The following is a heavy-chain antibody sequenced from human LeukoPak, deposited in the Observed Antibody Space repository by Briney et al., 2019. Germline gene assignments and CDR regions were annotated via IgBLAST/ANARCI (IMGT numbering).Heavy chain of an antibody. CDR3: AKSGYNRFDY. V-gene: IGHV3-23*01. Sequence: HPGGSLRLSCAASGFTFSSYEMNWVRQAPGKGLEWVSSISGSGSGGSTYYADSVKGRFTISRDNSKNTLYLQMNSLRAEDTAVYYCAKSGYNRFDYWGQGTLVTVSS. D-gene: IGHD5-24*01. J-gene: IGHJ4*02. CDR1: GFTFSSYE. CDR2: ISGSGSGGST.